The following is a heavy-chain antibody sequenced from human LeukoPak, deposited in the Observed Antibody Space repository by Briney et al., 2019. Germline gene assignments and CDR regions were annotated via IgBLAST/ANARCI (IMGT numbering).Heavy chain of an antibody. J-gene: IGHJ4*02. CDR3: ARDLNSGSYYGY. D-gene: IGHD1-26*01. V-gene: IGHV1-8*01. Sequence: EASVKVSCTASGYTFTSNNINWVRQAPGQGLEWMGWMNPDSGDTGYAHKFQGRFTMTRNTSISTAYMELSSLTSEDTAVDYWARDLNSGSYYGYWGQGTLVTVSS. CDR1: GYTFTSNN. CDR2: MNPDSGDT.